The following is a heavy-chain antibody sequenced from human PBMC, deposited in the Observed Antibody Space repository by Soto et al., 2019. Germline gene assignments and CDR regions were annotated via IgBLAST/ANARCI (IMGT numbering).Heavy chain of an antibody. CDR3: ARARPVVITTGFDY. Sequence: ASVKVSCKASGYTFTSYGISWVRQAPGQGLEWMGWISAYNGNTNYAQKLQGRVTMTTDTSTSTAYMELRSLRSDDTAVYYCARARPVVITTGFDYWGQGTLVTVPQ. J-gene: IGHJ4*02. CDR2: ISAYNGNT. D-gene: IGHD3-22*01. CDR1: GYTFTSYG. V-gene: IGHV1-18*01.